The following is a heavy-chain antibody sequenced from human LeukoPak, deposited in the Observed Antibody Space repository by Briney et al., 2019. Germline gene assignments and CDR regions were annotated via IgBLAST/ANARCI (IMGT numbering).Heavy chain of an antibody. D-gene: IGHD6-19*01. CDR2: INQDGSEK. J-gene: IGHJ4*02. CDR1: GFTFSDYW. Sequence: GGSLRLSCTVSGFTFSDYWMSWVRQAPGKGLEWVANINQDGSEKYYVDSVMGRFTVSRDNDKNSLYLQVNSLRAEDTAVYYCAKSRGSGWYYFDYWGQGTLVTVSS. CDR3: AKSRGSGWYYFDY. V-gene: IGHV3-7*03.